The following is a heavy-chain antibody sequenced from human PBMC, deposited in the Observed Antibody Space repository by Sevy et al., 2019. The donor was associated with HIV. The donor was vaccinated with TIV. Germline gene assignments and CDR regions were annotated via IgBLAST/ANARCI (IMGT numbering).Heavy chain of an antibody. D-gene: IGHD2-2*01. CDR3: VKDGNCSSTSCYLGMYYYYGMDV. CDR2: ISSNGGST. Sequence: RGSLRLSCSASGFTFSSYAMHWVRQAPGKGLEYVSAISSNGGSTYYADSVKGRFTISRDNSKNTLYLQMSSLRAEDTAVYYCVKDGNCSSTSCYLGMYYYYGMDVWGQGTTVTVSS. CDR1: GFTFSSYA. V-gene: IGHV3-64D*06. J-gene: IGHJ6*02.